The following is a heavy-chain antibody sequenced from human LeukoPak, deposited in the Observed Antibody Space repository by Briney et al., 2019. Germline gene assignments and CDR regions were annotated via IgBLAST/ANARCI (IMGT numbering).Heavy chain of an antibody. Sequence: SSVTVSFKASGYTFTSYGISWVRQPPAQGLEWMGWINAYNGNTNYAQKLQGRVTMTTDTSTSTAYMELRSLRSDDTAVYYCARDRSGIQRWLHWGQGTLVTVSS. CDR2: INAYNGNT. J-gene: IGHJ4*02. V-gene: IGHV1-18*01. CDR3: ARDRSGIQRWLH. D-gene: IGHD5-18*01. CDR1: GYTFTSYG.